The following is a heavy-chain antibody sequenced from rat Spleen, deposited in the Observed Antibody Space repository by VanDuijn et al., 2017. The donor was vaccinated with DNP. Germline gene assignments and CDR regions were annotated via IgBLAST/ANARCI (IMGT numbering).Heavy chain of an antibody. Sequence: EVQLVESGGGLVQPGRSLKLSCTASGFTFGNSYMAWVRQAPKEGLEWVASISTSGTRTYYPDSVKGRFTISRDNAKSTLYLQMDSLRSEDTATYYCARPPNYGSGGFAYWGQGTLVTVSS. CDR3: ARPPNYGSGGFAY. CDR1: GFTFGNSY. J-gene: IGHJ3*01. CDR2: ISTSGTRT. D-gene: IGHD1-3*01. V-gene: IGHV5-25*01.